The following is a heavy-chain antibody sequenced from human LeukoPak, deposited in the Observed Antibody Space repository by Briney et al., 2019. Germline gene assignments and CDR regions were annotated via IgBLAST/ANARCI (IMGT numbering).Heavy chain of an antibody. V-gene: IGHV1-69*05. Sequence: KGSCNASGGTSGSYAISCVGHAPRQGREWMGAIISMFGTVNYAQKFQGRVTITTDESTSTAYMELSSLRSEDTAVYYCTRATGSVQATAVYWGERTLVTVSS. J-gene: IGHJ4*02. D-gene: IGHD6-13*01. CDR2: IISMFGTV. CDR3: TRATGSVQATAVY. CDR1: GGTSGSYA.